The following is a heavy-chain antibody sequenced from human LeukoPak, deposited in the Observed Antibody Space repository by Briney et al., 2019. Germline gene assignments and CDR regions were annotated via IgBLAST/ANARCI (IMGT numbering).Heavy chain of an antibody. CDR3: AKDLKEYYYDSSGHDY. Sequence: GASLRLSCAASGFTFSSYAMSSVPHTPGNGRWWVSAIIGSGGSTYYADSVKGRFTISRDNSKNTLYLQMNSLRAEDTAVYYCAKDLKEYYYDSSGHDYWGQGTLVTVSS. J-gene: IGHJ4*02. D-gene: IGHD3-22*01. V-gene: IGHV3-23*01. CDR2: IIGSGGST. CDR1: GFTFSSYA.